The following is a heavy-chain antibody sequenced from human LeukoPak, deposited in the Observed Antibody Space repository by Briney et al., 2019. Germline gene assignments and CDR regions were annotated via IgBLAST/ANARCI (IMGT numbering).Heavy chain of an antibody. J-gene: IGHJ6*03. D-gene: IGHD3-10*01. V-gene: IGHV4-59*01. CDR1: VGSISSYY. Sequence: SETLSLTCTVSVGSISSYYWSWIRQPPGKGLEWIGYIYYSGSTNYNPSLKSRVTISVDTSKNQFSLKLSSVTAADTAVYYCARAGITMVRGVIIPYYYYYMDVWGKGTTVTVSS. CDR2: IYYSGST. CDR3: ARAGITMVRGVIIPYYYYYMDV.